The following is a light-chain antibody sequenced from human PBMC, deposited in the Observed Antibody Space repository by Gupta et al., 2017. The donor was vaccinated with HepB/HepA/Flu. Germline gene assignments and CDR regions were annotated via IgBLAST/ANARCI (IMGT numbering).Light chain of an antibody. J-gene: IGKJ4*01. V-gene: IGKV3-15*01. Sequence: ELVMTQSPATLSVSAGERATLSCRASQSVSSKLAWYQQKPGQAPRLLIYGASTRASGIPARFSGSGSGTEFTLTISSLQSEDFAVYYCQQYNNWPLTFGGGTKVEI. CDR2: GAS. CDR1: QSVSSK. CDR3: QQYNNWPLT.